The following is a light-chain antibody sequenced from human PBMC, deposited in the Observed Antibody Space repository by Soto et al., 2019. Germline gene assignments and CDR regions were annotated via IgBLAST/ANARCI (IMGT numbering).Light chain of an antibody. CDR3: GSWDSSLSAYV. V-gene: IGLV1-51*01. CDR1: SSNIGGNS. J-gene: IGLJ1*01. CDR2: DDN. Sequence: QSVLTQPPSVSAAPGQKVTISCSGSSSNIGGNSVSWYQQPPGTAPKLLIYDDNKRPSGIPDRFSGSKSGTSATLGITEFQTGDEADYYCGSWDSSLSAYVFGTGTKVTVL.